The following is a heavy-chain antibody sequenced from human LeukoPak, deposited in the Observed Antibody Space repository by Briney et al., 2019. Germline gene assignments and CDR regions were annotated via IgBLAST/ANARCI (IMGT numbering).Heavy chain of an antibody. Sequence: GGSLRLSCAASGFTFSTSALHWLRQAPGKGLEWVAVMSYDGSNKYYADSVKGRFTISRDNSRNTLYLQMNSLRAEDTAVYYCAKGIDSRGWDYFDYGGQGTLVTVSS. D-gene: IGHD6-19*01. J-gene: IGHJ4*02. CDR1: GFTFSTSA. CDR3: AKGIDSRGWDYFDY. CDR2: MSYDGSNK. V-gene: IGHV3-30*18.